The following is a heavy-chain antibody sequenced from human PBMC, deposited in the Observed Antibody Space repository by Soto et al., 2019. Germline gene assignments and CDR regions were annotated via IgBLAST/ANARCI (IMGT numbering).Heavy chain of an antibody. J-gene: IGHJ4*02. CDR3: ENGLGLERLPVDY. CDR2: ISYDGSNK. Sequence: GGSLRLSCAASGFTFSSYGMHWVRQAPGKGLEWVAVISYDGSNKYYADSVKGRFTISRDNSKNTLYLQMNSLRAEDTAVYYCENGLGLERLPVDYWGQGTLVTVSS. D-gene: IGHD1-1*01. CDR1: GFTFSSYG. V-gene: IGHV3-30*18.